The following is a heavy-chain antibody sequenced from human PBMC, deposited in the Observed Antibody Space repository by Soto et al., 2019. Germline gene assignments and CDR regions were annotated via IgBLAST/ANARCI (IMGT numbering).Heavy chain of an antibody. V-gene: IGHV4-34*01. J-gene: IGHJ4*02. CDR2: INHSGST. Sequence: SETLSLTCAVYGGSFSGYYWSWIRQPPGKGLEWIGEINHSGSTNYNPSLKSRVTISVDTSKNQFSLKLSSVTAADTAVYYCARGRDHGSGSYLAYFDYWGQGTLVTAPQ. CDR1: GGSFSGYY. CDR3: ARGRDHGSGSYLAYFDY. D-gene: IGHD3-10*01.